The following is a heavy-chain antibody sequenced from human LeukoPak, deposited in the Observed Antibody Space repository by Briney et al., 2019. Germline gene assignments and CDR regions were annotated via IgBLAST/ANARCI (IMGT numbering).Heavy chain of an antibody. J-gene: IGHJ4*02. V-gene: IGHV1-2*02. CDR3: ARENNSGWYRKAAFDY. Sequence: ASVKVSCKSSGYTFTDYYMHWVRQAPGQGLEWMGWINPNGGGTNFAQSLQGRVTMTRDTSISTAYMELSSLRSDDTAIYYCARENNSGWYRKAAFDYWGQGTLVTVTS. CDR1: GYTFTDYY. D-gene: IGHD6-19*01. CDR2: INPNGGGT.